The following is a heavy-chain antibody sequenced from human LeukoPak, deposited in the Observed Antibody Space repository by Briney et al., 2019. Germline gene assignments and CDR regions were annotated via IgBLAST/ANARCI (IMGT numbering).Heavy chain of an antibody. V-gene: IGHV3-48*03. CDR3: ASDRPVVVAKKRFWYFDL. CDR2: ISTSGSTT. CDR1: GFTFSSYE. J-gene: IGHJ2*01. Sequence: GGSPRLSSAASGFTFSSYEMNWVRQAPGKGLEWVSYISTSGSTTYYADSVKGRFTISRDNAKNSLYLQMNSLRAEDTAVYYCASDRPVVVAKKRFWYFDLWGRGTLVTVSS. D-gene: IGHD3-22*01.